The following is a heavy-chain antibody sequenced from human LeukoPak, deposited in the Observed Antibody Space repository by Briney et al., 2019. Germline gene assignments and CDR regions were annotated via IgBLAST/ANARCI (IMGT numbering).Heavy chain of an antibody. CDR2: ISAYNGNT. J-gene: IGHJ6*03. V-gene: IGHV1-18*01. Sequence: ASVKVSCKASGYTFTSYGISWVRQAPGQGLEWMGWISAYNGNTNYAQKLQGRVTMTTDTSTSTAYMELRSLRSDDTAVYYCARDSLRGYYGSGSYYLVSGYYYYMDVWGKGTTVTVSS. D-gene: IGHD3-10*01. CDR1: GYTFTSYG. CDR3: ARDSLRGYYGSGSYYLVSGYYYYMDV.